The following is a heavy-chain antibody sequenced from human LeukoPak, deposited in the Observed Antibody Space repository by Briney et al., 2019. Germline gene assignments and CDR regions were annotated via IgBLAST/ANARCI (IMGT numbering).Heavy chain of an antibody. Sequence: SETLSLTCTVSGGSISSYYWSWIRQPAGKGLEWIGRIYTSGSTNYNPSLKSRVTMSVDTSKNQFSLKLSSVTAADTAVYYCASTIAARNWFDPWGQGTLVTVSS. J-gene: IGHJ5*02. V-gene: IGHV4-4*07. CDR3: ASTIAARNWFDP. D-gene: IGHD6-13*01. CDR1: GGSISSYY. CDR2: IYTSGST.